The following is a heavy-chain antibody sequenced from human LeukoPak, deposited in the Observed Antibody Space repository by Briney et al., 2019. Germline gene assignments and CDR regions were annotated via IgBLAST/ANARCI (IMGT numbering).Heavy chain of an antibody. D-gene: IGHD3-16*01. CDR3: ARGVESLAANTLAY. CDR2: LYSDGNT. Sequence: GGSLRLSCAASGFTVITNDMTWVRQAPGKGLEWVSVLYSDGNTKYADSMQGRFTISRDNSKNTLYLEMNSLSPDDTAVYYCARGVESLAANTLAYWGQGTLVTVSS. V-gene: IGHV3-53*01. CDR1: GFTVITND. J-gene: IGHJ4*02.